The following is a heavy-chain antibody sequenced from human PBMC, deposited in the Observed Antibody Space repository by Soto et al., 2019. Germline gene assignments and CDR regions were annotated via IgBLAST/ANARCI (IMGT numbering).Heavy chain of an antibody. Sequence: ASVKVSCKASGYTFTGYYMHWVRQAPGQGLEWMGWINPNSGGTNYAQKFQGWVTMTRDTSISTAYMELSRLRSDDTAVYYCARGGYCSGGSCSPFDYWGQGTLV. CDR2: INPNSGGT. D-gene: IGHD2-15*01. V-gene: IGHV1-2*04. J-gene: IGHJ4*02. CDR3: ARGGYCSGGSCSPFDY. CDR1: GYTFTGYY.